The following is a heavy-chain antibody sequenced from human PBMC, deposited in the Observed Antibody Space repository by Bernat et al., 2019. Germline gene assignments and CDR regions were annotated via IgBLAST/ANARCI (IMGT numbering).Heavy chain of an antibody. CDR2: INGDGVRT. CDR3: ARGSASAWTDDAFDI. Sequence: EVQLVESGGGLVQPGGSLRVSCAASGFSFSSYWMHWVRQAPGEGLVWVSCINGDGVRTRDADSVKDRFTISRDNAKDTLYLQMNSLRAEDTAVYYCARGSASAWTDDAFDIWGQGTVVTVSS. CDR1: GFSFSSYW. D-gene: IGHD6-19*01. J-gene: IGHJ3*02. V-gene: IGHV3-74*01.